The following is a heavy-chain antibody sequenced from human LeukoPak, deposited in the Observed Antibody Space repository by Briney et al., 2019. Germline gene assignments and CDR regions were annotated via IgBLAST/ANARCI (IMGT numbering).Heavy chain of an antibody. CDR3: ARAIGTSQFYFYYGMDV. Sequence: GESLKISCKGSGYSFTSYWIGWVRQMPGKGLEWMGIIYAGDSDTRYSPSFQGQVTISVYKSISTAYLQWSSLQASDTAMYYCARAIGTSQFYFYYGMDVWGQGTTVTVSS. D-gene: IGHD2-2*01. CDR2: IYAGDSDT. J-gene: IGHJ6*02. V-gene: IGHV5-51*01. CDR1: GYSFTSYW.